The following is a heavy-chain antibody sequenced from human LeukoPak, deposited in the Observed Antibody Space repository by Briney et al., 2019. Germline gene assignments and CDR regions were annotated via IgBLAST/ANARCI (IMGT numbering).Heavy chain of an antibody. CDR2: INPNSGGT. CDR1: GYTFTGYY. Sequence: ASVKVSCKASGYTFTGYYMHWVRQAPGPGLEWMGRINPNSGGTNYAQKFQGRVTMTRDTSISTAFIELSRLRSDDTAMYYCARVYGSGSLDYWGQGTLVTVSS. V-gene: IGHV1-2*06. J-gene: IGHJ4*02. CDR3: ARVYGSGSLDY. D-gene: IGHD3-10*01.